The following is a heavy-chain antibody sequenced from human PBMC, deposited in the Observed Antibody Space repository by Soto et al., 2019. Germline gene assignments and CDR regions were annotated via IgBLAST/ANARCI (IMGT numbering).Heavy chain of an antibody. J-gene: IGHJ6*02. V-gene: IGHV1-18*01. CDR2: ISAYNGNT. CDR3: ARGYCSGGSCSASYYGMDV. Sequence: ASVKVSCEASGYTFTSYGISWVRQAPGQGLEWMGWISAYNGNTNYAQKLQGRVTMTTDTSTSTAYMELRSLRSDDTAVYYCARGYCSGGSCSASYYGMDVWGQGTTVTVS. D-gene: IGHD2-15*01. CDR1: GYTFTSYG.